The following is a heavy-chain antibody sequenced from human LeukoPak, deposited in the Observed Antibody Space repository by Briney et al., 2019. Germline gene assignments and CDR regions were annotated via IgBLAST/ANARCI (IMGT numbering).Heavy chain of an antibody. J-gene: IGHJ3*02. CDR1: GFTFDDYG. D-gene: IGHD2-8*01. CDR2: INWNGGST. Sequence: GGSLRLSCAASGFTFDDYGMSWVRQAPGKGLEWASGINWNGGSTGYADSVKGRFTISRDNAKNSLYLQMNSLRAEDTALYHCARVMVTDAFDIWGQGTMVTVSS. V-gene: IGHV3-20*01. CDR3: ARVMVTDAFDI.